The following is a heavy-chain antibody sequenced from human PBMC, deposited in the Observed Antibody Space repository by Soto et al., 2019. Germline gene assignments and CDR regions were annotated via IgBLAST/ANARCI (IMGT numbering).Heavy chain of an antibody. V-gene: IGHV4-4*02. J-gene: IGHJ5*02. CDR3: ARGDNWRLDL. Sequence: PSETLSLTCAVSGDSITSSAWWSCVRQPPGKGLEWIGEIHLGGTTNYNPSLKSRVTISVDKSKNQFSLILNSVTAADTAIYYCARGDNWRLDLWGQGTQVTAPQ. CDR1: GDSITSSAW. D-gene: IGHD1-20*01. CDR2: IHLGGTT.